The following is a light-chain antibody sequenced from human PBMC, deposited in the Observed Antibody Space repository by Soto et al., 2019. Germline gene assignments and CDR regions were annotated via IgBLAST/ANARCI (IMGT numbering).Light chain of an antibody. CDR1: QSVNRF. Sequence: EIALTQSPATLPLSPGEWATLSCRASQSVNRFLAWYQQKPGQAPRLLIYDASNRATGIPARFSGSGSGTDFTLTISSLEPEDFGIYYCQQRYSWPLSFGGGTKVEIK. V-gene: IGKV3-11*01. J-gene: IGKJ4*01. CDR3: QQRYSWPLS. CDR2: DAS.